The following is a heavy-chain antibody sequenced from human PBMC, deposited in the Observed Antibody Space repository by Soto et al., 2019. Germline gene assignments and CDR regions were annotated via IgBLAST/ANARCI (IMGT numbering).Heavy chain of an antibody. D-gene: IGHD3-16*02. CDR1: GYTFTSYD. J-gene: IGHJ3*02. V-gene: IGHV1-8*01. CDR3: ARGLYDYIWGSYRYRGGAFDI. CDR2: MNPNSGNT. Sequence: QVQLVQSGAEVKKPGASVKVSCKASGYTFTSYDINWVRQATGQGLEWMGWMNPNSGNTGYAQKFQGRVTMTTNTSISTVYMELSSLRSEDTAVYYCARGLYDYIWGSYRYRGGAFDIWVRGTMVTVS.